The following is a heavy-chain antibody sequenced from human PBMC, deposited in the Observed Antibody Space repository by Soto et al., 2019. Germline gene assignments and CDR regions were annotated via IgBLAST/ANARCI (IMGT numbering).Heavy chain of an antibody. CDR1: GFTFSTYA. J-gene: IGHJ4*02. Sequence: PGGSLRLSCAASGFTFSTYAMSWVRQAPGEGLEWVSTISAGGGSTYYADSVRGRFTISRDNSQNMLYLQMHSLRAEDAAVYYCASSYYFNSGSLRNFDYWGQGTLVTVSS. CDR2: ISAGGGST. CDR3: ASSYYFNSGSLRNFDY. V-gene: IGHV3-23*01. D-gene: IGHD3-22*01.